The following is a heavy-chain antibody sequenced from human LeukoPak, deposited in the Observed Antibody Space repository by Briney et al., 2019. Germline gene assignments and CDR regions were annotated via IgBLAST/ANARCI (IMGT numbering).Heavy chain of an antibody. Sequence: ASVKVSCKASGYIFNNYGISWVRQAPGQGLEWMGWINAYTGNTNYTQKLQARVTMTRDTSTSTAFMELRSLRSDDTAVYYCARDGGTAFPPPFDYWGQGTLVTVSS. CDR3: ARDGGTAFPPPFDY. D-gene: IGHD2-21*02. CDR2: INAYTGNT. J-gene: IGHJ4*02. CDR1: GYIFNNYG. V-gene: IGHV1-18*01.